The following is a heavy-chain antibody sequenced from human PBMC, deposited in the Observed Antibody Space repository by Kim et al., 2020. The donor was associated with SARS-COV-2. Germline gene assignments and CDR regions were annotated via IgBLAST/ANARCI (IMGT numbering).Heavy chain of an antibody. CDR3: ARDNTSDSEYYYGSEDPQNYYYYYGMDV. Sequence: SVKVSCKASGGTFSSYAISWVRQAPGQGLEWMGGIIPIFGTANYAQKFQGRVTITADESTSTAYMELSSLRSEDTAVYYCARDNTSDSEYYYGSEDPQNYYYYYGMDVWGQGTTVTVSS. V-gene: IGHV1-69*13. CDR1: GGTFSSYA. D-gene: IGHD3-10*01. J-gene: IGHJ6*02. CDR2: IIPIFGTA.